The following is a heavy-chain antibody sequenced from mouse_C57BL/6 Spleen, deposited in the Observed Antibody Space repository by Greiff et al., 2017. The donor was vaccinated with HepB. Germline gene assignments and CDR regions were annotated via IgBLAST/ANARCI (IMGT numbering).Heavy chain of an antibody. V-gene: IGHV3-8*01. J-gene: IGHJ2*01. CDR3: ARYRLRGGCDY. D-gene: IGHD1-1*01. CDR2: ISSSGST. Sequence: VQLKESGPGLAKPSQPLSFTCSVTGYSITSDYWHWIRKFPGHKLEYMGYISSSGSTYDNPSLKSRISITRDTSKNQYYLQLNSVTTEDTATYDCARYRLRGGCDYWGQGTTLTVSS. CDR1: GYSITSDY.